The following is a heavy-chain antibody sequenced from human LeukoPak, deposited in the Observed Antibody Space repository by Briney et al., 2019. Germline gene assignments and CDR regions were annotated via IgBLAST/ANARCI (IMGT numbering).Heavy chain of an antibody. CDR1: GGSISTTNYY. CDR3: ARHSGLRSPFDP. V-gene: IGHV4-39*01. Sequence: SETLSLTCTVSGGSISTTNYYWGWIRQPPGRDLEWIGSIYPSGNTYYNPSLESRVTISVDTSKNQLSLKLTSATAADTSVYYCARHSGLRSPFDPWGQGTLVTVSS. J-gene: IGHJ5*02. D-gene: IGHD3-3*01. CDR2: IYPSGNT.